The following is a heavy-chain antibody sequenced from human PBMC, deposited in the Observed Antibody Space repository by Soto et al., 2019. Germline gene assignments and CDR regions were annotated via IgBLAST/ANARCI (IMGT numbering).Heavy chain of an antibody. D-gene: IGHD6-19*01. CDR3: AKEGAVSFEY. J-gene: IGHJ4*02. CDR1: GFTFSAYG. Sequence: VQLVESGGGVVQPGTSLRLSCAASGFTFSAYGMHWVRQAPGKGLEWVAFISYDGRKTHYVDSVKGRFTISRDDSRNTVFLQMNSLRGDDTALYYCAKEGAVSFEYWGQGARVTVSS. V-gene: IGHV3-30*18. CDR2: ISYDGRKT.